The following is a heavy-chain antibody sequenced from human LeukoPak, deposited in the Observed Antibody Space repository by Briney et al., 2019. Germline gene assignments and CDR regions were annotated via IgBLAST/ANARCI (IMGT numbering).Heavy chain of an antibody. CDR3: ARGDVDDFWSGYLYDAFDI. D-gene: IGHD3-3*01. Sequence: SVMVSCKASGGTFSSYAISWVRQAPGQGLEWMGRIIPSLGIANYAQKFQGRVTITADKSTSTAYMELSSLRSEDTAVYYCARGDVDDFWSGYLYDAFDIWGQGTMVTVSS. CDR2: IIPSLGIA. V-gene: IGHV1-69*04. J-gene: IGHJ3*02. CDR1: GGTFSSYA.